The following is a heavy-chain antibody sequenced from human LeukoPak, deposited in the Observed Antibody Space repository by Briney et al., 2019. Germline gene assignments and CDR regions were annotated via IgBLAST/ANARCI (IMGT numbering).Heavy chain of an antibody. Sequence: GGSLRLSCAASGFTFSSYSMNWVRQAPGKGLEWVSYISSSSSYTNYADSVKGRFTISRDNAENSLYLQMNSLRAEDTAVYYCARAYYYDSSSTYRPFDYWGQGALVTVSS. V-gene: IGHV3-21*05. CDR1: GFTFSSYS. J-gene: IGHJ4*02. D-gene: IGHD3-22*01. CDR2: ISSSSSYT. CDR3: ARAYYYDSSSTYRPFDY.